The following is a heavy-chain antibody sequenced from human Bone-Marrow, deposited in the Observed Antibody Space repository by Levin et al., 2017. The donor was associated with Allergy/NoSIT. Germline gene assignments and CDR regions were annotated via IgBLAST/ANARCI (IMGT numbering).Heavy chain of an antibody. CDR3: ARDRRSGYVPPMNWFDP. CDR2: ISYDGSNK. J-gene: IGHJ5*02. CDR1: GFTFSSYA. D-gene: IGHD5-12*01. Sequence: GGSLRLSCAASGFTFSSYAMHWVRQAPGKGLEWVAVISYDGSNKYYADSVKGRFTISRDNSKNTLYLQMNSLRAEDTAVYYCARDRRSGYVPPMNWFDPWGQGTLVTVSS. V-gene: IGHV3-30-3*01.